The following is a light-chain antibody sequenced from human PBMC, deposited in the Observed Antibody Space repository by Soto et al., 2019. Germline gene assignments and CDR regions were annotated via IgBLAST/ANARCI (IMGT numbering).Light chain of an antibody. Sequence: QSVLTQPPSASGTPGQRVTISCSGSSSNIGSNTVNWYQQLPGTAPKLLIYNNNHRPSGVPARFSGSKSGTSAFLAISGLQSEDEADYYCAAWDDSLNGLVFGTGTKLTVL. V-gene: IGLV1-44*01. J-gene: IGLJ1*01. CDR1: SSNIGSNT. CDR3: AAWDDSLNGLV. CDR2: NNN.